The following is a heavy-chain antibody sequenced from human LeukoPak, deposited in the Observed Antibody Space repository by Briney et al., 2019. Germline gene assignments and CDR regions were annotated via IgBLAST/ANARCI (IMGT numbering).Heavy chain of an antibody. D-gene: IGHD3-3*01. CDR3: ARIPITIFGVVSYRNWFDP. Sequence: PETLSLTCTVSGGSISSSSYYWGWIRQPPGKGLEWIGSIYYSGSTYYNPSLKSRVTISVDTSKNQFSLKLSSVTAADTAVYYCARIPITIFGVVSYRNWFDPWGQGTLVTSPQ. CDR2: IYYSGST. CDR1: GGSISSSSYY. J-gene: IGHJ5*02. V-gene: IGHV4-39*01.